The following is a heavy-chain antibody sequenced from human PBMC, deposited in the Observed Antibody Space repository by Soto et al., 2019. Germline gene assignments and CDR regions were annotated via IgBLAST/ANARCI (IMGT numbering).Heavy chain of an antibody. CDR1: GYIFTSYG. D-gene: IGHD2-15*01. CDR2: ISAHNGKT. CDR3: AGGGYGDY. Sequence: QAHLVQSGPEVKKPGASVKVSCKGSGYIFTSYGIAWVRQAPGQGLEWMGWISAHNGKTEYAQKFQGRVTVTRDTSTSTAYLELWSLRSDDTALDYCAGGGYGDYGGQGPQVTVSS. J-gene: IGHJ4*02. V-gene: IGHV1-18*01.